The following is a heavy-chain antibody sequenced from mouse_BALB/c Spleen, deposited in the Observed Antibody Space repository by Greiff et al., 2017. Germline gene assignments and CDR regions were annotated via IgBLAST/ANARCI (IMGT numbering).Heavy chain of an antibody. J-gene: IGHJ3*01. CDR1: GYTFTSYW. D-gene: IGHD2-1*01. Sequence: QVQLKESGAELARPGASVKLSCKASGYTFTSYWMQWVKQRPGQGLEWIGAIYPGDGDTRYTQKFKGKATLTADKSSSTAYMQLSSLASEDSAVYYCARGGYGNYAWFAYWGQGTLVTVSA. V-gene: IGHV1-87*01. CDR3: ARGGYGNYAWFAY. CDR2: IYPGDGDT.